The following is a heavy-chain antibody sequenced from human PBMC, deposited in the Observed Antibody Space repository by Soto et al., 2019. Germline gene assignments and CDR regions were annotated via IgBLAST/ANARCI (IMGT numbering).Heavy chain of an antibody. D-gene: IGHD6-6*01. Sequence: GGSLRLSCAASGFTFSSYSMNWVRQAPGKGLEWVSYISSSSSTIYYADSVKGRFTISRDKAKNSLYLQMNSLRDEDTAVYYCARVPPIAARPAYYYGMDVWGQGTTVTVSS. CDR2: ISSSSSTI. J-gene: IGHJ6*02. V-gene: IGHV3-48*02. CDR3: ARVPPIAARPAYYYGMDV. CDR1: GFTFSSYS.